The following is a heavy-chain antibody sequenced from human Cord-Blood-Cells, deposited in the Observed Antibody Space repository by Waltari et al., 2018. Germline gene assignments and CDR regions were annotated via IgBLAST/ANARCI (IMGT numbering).Heavy chain of an antibody. V-gene: IGHV4-59*01. J-gene: IGHJ4*02. CDR2: IYYSGST. CDR3: ARDSDSIAAAGAFDY. Sequence: QVQLQESGPGLVKPSETLSLTCTVSGGSISSYYWSWIRQPPGKGLEWIGYIYYSGSTNYNPSLKSRVTISVDTSKNQFSLKLSSVTAADTAVYYCARDSDSIAAAGAFDYWGQGTLVTVSS. CDR1: GGSISSYY. D-gene: IGHD6-13*01.